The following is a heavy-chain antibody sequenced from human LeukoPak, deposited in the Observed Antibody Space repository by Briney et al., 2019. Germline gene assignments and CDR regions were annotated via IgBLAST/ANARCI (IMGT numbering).Heavy chain of an antibody. Sequence: GGSLRLSCAASGFTFSGYYMSWIRQAPGKGLEWVSDISSSGNIIYYADSVKGRFTISRDNAKNTLYLQMNSLRAEDTAVYYCAKERIAGGGWGQGTLVTVSS. CDR2: ISSSGNII. J-gene: IGHJ4*02. V-gene: IGHV3-11*04. CDR1: GFTFSGYY. CDR3: AKERIAGGG. D-gene: IGHD6-13*01.